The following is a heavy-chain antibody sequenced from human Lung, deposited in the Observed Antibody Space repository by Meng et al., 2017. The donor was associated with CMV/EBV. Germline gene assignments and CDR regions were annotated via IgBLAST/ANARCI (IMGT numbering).Heavy chain of an antibody. CDR2: MNPNTGNT. V-gene: IGHV1-8*01. J-gene: IGHJ4*02. Sequence: QVLLVQSGAEVKKPGASVKVSCKASGYTFTNYNINWVRQATGQGLEWMGWMNPNTGNTGYGQKFQGRITMTRNTAISTAYMELSSLTSEDTAVYFCARCLRRPSSAIDFDYWGQGTLVTVSS. CDR3: ARCLRRPSSAIDFDY. D-gene: IGHD2-2*01. CDR1: GYTFTNYN.